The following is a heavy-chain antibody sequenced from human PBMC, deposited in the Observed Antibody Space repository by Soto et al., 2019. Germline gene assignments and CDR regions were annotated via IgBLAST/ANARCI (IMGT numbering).Heavy chain of an antibody. CDR1: GFTFSSYG. D-gene: IGHD3-16*01. CDR2: ISYDGSNK. CDR3: AKDPHLSLMIGGYYFDY. Sequence: QVQLVESGGGVVQPGRSLRLSCAASGFTFSSYGMHWVRQAPGKGLEWVAVISYDGSNKYYADSVKGRFTISRDNSKNPLYLQMNSLRAEDTAVYYCAKDPHLSLMIGGYYFDYWGQGTLVTVSS. J-gene: IGHJ4*02. V-gene: IGHV3-30*18.